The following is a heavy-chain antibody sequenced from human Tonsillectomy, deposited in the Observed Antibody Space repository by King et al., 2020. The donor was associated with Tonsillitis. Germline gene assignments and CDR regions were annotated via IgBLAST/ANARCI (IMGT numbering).Heavy chain of an antibody. D-gene: IGHD2-15*01. CDR2: ISYDGSKK. Sequence: VQLVESGGGVVQPGRSLRLSCAASGFTFSSYGMHWVRQAPGKGLEWVATISYDGSKKYYADSVKGRFTISRDNSKNTLYLQMNSLRGEDTAVYYCARDLPFRSVTSLGYWGQGTLVTFSS. V-gene: IGHV3-33*05. CDR3: ARDLPFRSVTSLGY. J-gene: IGHJ4*02. CDR1: GFTFSSYG.